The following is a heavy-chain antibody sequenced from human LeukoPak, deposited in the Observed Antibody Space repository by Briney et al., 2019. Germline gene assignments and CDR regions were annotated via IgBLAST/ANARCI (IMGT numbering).Heavy chain of an antibody. J-gene: IGHJ5*02. CDR2: MNPNSGNT. Sequence: VASVKVSCKASGYTFTTYDINWVRQATGQGLEWMGWMNPNSGNTGYTQKFQGRVTMTRNTSISTAYMELSSLRSEDTAVYYCARGRGSGHKENWFDPWGRGTLATVSS. CDR1: GYTFTTYD. CDR3: ARGRGSGHKENWFDP. V-gene: IGHV1-8*01. D-gene: IGHD6-19*01.